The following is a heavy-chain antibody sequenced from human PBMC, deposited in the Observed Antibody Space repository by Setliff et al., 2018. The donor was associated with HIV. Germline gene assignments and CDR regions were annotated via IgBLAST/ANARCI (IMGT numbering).Heavy chain of an antibody. J-gene: IGHJ3*02. CDR1: GYSINNGYY. V-gene: IGHV3-30*03. Sequence: LSLTCAVPGYSINNGYYWGWVRQTPGKGLAWVALLSYDGAKEYYADAVKGRFTISRDNSKNTLYLHMNNLRREDTAVYSCARESHTGVLPSADPDAFDIWGQGTMVTVSS. D-gene: IGHD3-10*01. CDR2: LSYDGAKE. CDR3: ARESHTGVLPSADPDAFDI.